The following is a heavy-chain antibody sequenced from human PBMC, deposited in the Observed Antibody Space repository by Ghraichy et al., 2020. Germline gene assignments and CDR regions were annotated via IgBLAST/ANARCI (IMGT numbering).Heavy chain of an antibody. V-gene: IGHV1-69*06. J-gene: IGHJ3*02. D-gene: IGHD3-22*01. CDR3: ARGYYDSSGYCFDI. Sequence: SVKVSCKASGGTFSSYAISWVRQAPGQGLEWMGGIIPIFGTANYAQKFQGRVTITADKSTSTAYMELSSLRSEDTAVYYCARGYYDSSGYCFDIWGQGTMVTVSS. CDR1: GGTFSSYA. CDR2: IIPIFGTA.